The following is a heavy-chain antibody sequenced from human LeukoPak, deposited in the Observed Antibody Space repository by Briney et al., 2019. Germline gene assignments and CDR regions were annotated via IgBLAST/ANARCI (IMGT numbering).Heavy chain of an antibody. D-gene: IGHD6-19*01. J-gene: IGHJ4*02. CDR2: VYYREGA. CDR3: ARRTPGPGIAVAGSFDS. V-gene: IGHV4-59*08. Sequence: SETLSLICTVSPGPISSYYWSWIRQTPGKGLEWIGSVYYREGAKYNPSLKSRVTITEDTSKNRLSLRLTSVTAADTAVYYCARRTPGPGIAVAGSFDSWGQGTLVTVSS. CDR1: PGPISSYY.